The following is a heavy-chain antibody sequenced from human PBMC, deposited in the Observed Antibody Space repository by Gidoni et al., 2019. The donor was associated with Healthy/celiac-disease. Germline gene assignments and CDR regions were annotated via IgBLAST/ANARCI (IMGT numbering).Heavy chain of an antibody. J-gene: IGHJ4*02. CDR2: ISSSSSTI. CDR3: ARDRYYYDSSGSDFDY. V-gene: IGHV3-48*02. Sequence: EVQLVESGGGLVQPGGSLRLSCAASGFTFLSDSLNWVRQAPGKGLEWVSYISSSSSTIYYADSVKGRFTISRDNAKNSLYLQMNSLRDEDTAVYYCARDRYYYDSSGSDFDYWGQGTLVTVSS. CDR1: GFTFLSDS. D-gene: IGHD3-22*01.